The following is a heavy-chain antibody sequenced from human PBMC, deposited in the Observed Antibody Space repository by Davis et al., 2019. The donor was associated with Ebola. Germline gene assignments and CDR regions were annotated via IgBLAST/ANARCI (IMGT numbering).Heavy chain of an antibody. CDR2: VSGSGGST. D-gene: IGHD2-15*01. CDR3: ANDKWSLDI. V-gene: IGHV3-23*01. Sequence: GESLKISCAASGFTFSSYAMYWVRQAPGKGLEWVSAVSGSGGSTSYADSVKGRFTISRDNAKNTLYLQMNSLRADDTAVYYCANDKWSLDIRGQGTMVTVSS. CDR1: GFTFSSYA. J-gene: IGHJ3*02.